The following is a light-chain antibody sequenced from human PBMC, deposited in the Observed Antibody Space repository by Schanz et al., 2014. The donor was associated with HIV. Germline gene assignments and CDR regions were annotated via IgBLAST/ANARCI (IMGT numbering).Light chain of an antibody. CDR1: QSISNN. V-gene: IGKV3-15*01. CDR3: QQYSSYPYT. Sequence: EIVMTQSPATLYVSPGEGATLSCRASQSISNNLAWYQHKPGQAPRLLIYGAFTRATGIPVRFSGSGSGTDFTLTISSLEPEDFAVYYCQQYSSYPYTFGQGTKLDIQ. CDR2: GAF. J-gene: IGKJ2*01.